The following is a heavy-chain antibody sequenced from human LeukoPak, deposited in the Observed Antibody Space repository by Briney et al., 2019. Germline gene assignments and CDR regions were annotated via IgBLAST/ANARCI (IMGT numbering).Heavy chain of an antibody. Sequence: ASLKVSCKASGYTFTSYAMHWVRQAPGQRLEWMGWINAGNGNTKYSQKFQGRVTITRDTSASTAYMELSSLRSEDTAVYYCAREGREGNFDYWGQGTLVTVSS. D-gene: IGHD3-10*01. J-gene: IGHJ4*02. CDR2: INAGNGNT. CDR3: AREGREGNFDY. CDR1: GYTFTSYA. V-gene: IGHV1-3*01.